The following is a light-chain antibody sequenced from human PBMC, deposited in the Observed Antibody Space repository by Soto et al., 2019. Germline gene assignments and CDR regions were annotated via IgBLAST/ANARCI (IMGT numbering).Light chain of an antibody. CDR1: SGDVGGYNY. Sequence: QSVLTQPRSVSGSPGQSVTISCTGTSGDVGGYNYVSWYQQHPGEAPKLIIYDVSKRPSGVPDRFSGSKSGNTASLTISGLQAEDEADYYCCSYAGNSYVFGTGTKVTVL. CDR3: CSYAGNSYV. CDR2: DVS. J-gene: IGLJ1*01. V-gene: IGLV2-11*01.